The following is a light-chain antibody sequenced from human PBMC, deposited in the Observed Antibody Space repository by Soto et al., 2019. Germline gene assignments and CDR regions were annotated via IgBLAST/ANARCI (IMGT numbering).Light chain of an antibody. CDR3: QQYNSYSEGWT. V-gene: IGKV1-5*03. J-gene: IGKJ1*01. CDR1: QSISTW. Sequence: DIQMTQSPSTLSASVGDRVTMTCRASQSISTWLAWYQQKPGKAPTLLIYKASSLDNGVPSRFSGSGSGTEFTLTISSLQPEDFATYYCQQYNSYSEGWTFGQGTKVEIK. CDR2: KAS.